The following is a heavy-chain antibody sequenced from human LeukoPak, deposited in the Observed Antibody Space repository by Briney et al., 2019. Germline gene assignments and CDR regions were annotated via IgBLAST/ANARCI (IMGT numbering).Heavy chain of an antibody. Sequence: GGPLRLSCSASGFTFNNYALHWVRQAPGKGLEWVAVISYDGSNKYYADSVKGRFTISRDNSKNTLYLQMNSLRAEDTAVYYCAKDELDIVEVPAASTNYYYYGMDVWGQGTTVTVSS. J-gene: IGHJ6*02. V-gene: IGHV3-30*04. CDR2: ISYDGSNK. D-gene: IGHD2-2*03. CDR3: AKDELDIVEVPAASTNYYYYGMDV. CDR1: GFTFNNYA.